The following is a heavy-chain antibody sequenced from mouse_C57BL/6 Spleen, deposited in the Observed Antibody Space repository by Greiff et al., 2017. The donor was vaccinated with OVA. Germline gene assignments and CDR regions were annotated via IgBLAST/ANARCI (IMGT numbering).Heavy chain of an antibody. V-gene: IGHV3-6*01. CDR2: ISYDGSN. D-gene: IGHD2-3*01. J-gene: IGHJ2*01. CDR1: GYSITSGYY. CDR3: ARVQIYDGYYADY. Sequence: EVKLQESGPGLVKPSQSLSLTCSVTGYSITSGYYWNWIRQFPGNKLEWMGYISYDGSNNYNPSLKNRISITRDTSKNQFFLKLNSVTTEDTATYYCARVQIYDGYYADYWGQGTTLTVSS.